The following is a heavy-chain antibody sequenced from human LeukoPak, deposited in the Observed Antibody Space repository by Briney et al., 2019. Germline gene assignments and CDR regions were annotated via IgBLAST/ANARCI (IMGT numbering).Heavy chain of an antibody. Sequence: PSETLSLTCAVYGESFSGYHWSWIRQPPGKGLEWIGEINHSGSTNHNPSLKSRVTISVHTSKNQFSLKVNSVTAADTAVYYCARQYCSATSFYFDYWGQGTLVSVSS. J-gene: IGHJ4*02. CDR3: ARQYCSATSFYFDY. CDR2: INHSGST. CDR1: GESFSGYH. V-gene: IGHV4-34*01. D-gene: IGHD2-2*01.